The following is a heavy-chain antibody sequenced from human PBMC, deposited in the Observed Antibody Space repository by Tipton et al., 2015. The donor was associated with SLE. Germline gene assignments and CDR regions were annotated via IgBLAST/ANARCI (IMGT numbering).Heavy chain of an antibody. V-gene: IGHV5-51*03. CDR2: IYPGDSDT. D-gene: IGHD5-18*01. CDR1: GYNFNIYW. J-gene: IGHJ4*01. Sequence: VQLVQSGAEVEKPGESLKISCKASGYNFNIYWIGWVRQMPGKGLEWMGIIYPGDSDTTYSPSFQGQVTISADKSIRTAYLQWSSLRASDTAMYYCARSRYTYGYGFDYWGQGTLVTVAS. CDR3: ARSRYTYGYGFDY.